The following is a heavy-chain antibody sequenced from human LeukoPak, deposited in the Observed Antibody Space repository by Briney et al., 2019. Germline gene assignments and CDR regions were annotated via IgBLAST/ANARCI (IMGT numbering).Heavy chain of an antibody. J-gene: IGHJ6*03. Sequence: GGSLRLSCAASGFTFSSNWMSWVRQAPGKGLEWVSNIKDDGGEKNYVDSVKGRFIISRDNVKNSLYLQMNSLRDEDTAVYYCARDLGYCRGGSCYTRMDVWGKGTTVTVSS. D-gene: IGHD2-15*01. CDR3: ARDLGYCRGGSCYTRMDV. CDR1: GFTFSSNW. CDR2: IKDDGGEK. V-gene: IGHV3-7*01.